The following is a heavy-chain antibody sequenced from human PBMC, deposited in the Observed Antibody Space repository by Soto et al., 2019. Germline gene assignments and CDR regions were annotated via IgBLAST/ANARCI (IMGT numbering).Heavy chain of an antibody. CDR2: IYYSGST. Sequence: SETLSLTCTVSGGSISSGGDYWSWIRQHPGKGLEWIGYIYYSGSTYYNPSLKSRVTISVDTSKNQFSLKLSSVTAADTAVYYCARETTVTTRGYYYYYYMDVWGKGTTVTVSS. J-gene: IGHJ6*03. D-gene: IGHD4-17*01. CDR1: GGSISSGGDY. V-gene: IGHV4-31*03. CDR3: ARETTVTTRGYYYYYYMDV.